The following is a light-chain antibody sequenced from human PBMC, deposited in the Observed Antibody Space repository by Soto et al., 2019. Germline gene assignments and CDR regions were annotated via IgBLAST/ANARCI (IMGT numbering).Light chain of an antibody. V-gene: IGKV3D-15*01. J-gene: IGKJ3*01. CDR3: QKFKTSPPTFT. Sequence: EIVMTQSPDTLSVSPGERATLSCRASQSVRSNLAWYQRKPGQPPRLLIYGASNRATGIPPRFNGSGSGTDFPLTISGLQSEDSAVYFCQKFKTSPPTFTFGHRTKVEIK. CDR1: QSVRSN. CDR2: GAS.